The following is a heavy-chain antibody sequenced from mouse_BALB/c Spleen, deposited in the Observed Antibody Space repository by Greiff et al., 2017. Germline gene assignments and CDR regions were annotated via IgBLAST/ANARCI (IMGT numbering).Heavy chain of an antibody. CDR1: GYTFTDYV. J-gene: IGHJ3*01. CDR2: IYPGSGST. CDR3: ARGGIYDGPFAY. V-gene: IGHV1-77*01. Sequence: QVHVKQSGPELVKPGASVKMSCKASGYTFTDYVISWVKQRTGQGLEWIGEIYPGSGSTYYNEKFKGKATLTADKSSNTAYMQLSSLTSEDSAVYFCARGGIYDGPFAYWGQGTLVTVSA. D-gene: IGHD2-3*01.